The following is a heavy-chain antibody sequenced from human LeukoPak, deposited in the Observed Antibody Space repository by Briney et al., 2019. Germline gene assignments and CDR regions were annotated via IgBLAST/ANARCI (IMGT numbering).Heavy chain of an antibody. Sequence: SETLSLTCTVSGGSIDGHYWSWIRQPPGKGLEWIGYVYYSGSTSYNPSLKSRVTISADTSNNQFSLKLGSVTAADTAVYYCARLSRIGVAGSYGYHSMDVWGQGTTVTVSS. CDR2: VYYSGST. J-gene: IGHJ6*02. V-gene: IGHV4-59*11. D-gene: IGHD6-13*01. CDR3: ARLSRIGVAGSYGYHSMDV. CDR1: GGSIDGHY.